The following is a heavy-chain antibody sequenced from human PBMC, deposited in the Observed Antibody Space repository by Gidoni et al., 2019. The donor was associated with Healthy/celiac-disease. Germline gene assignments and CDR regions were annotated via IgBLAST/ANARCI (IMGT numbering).Heavy chain of an antibody. CDR2: ISGSAGRT. V-gene: IGHV3-23*01. CDR3: AQQLAPFDY. Sequence: EVQLLDSGGGLVQLGGSLSLSCPASGFTFSSYALSWVRQAPGKGLEWVSAISGSAGRTYYADSVKGRFTISRDNSKNTLYLQMNSLRAEDTAVYYCAQQLAPFDYWGQGTLVTVSS. J-gene: IGHJ4*02. CDR1: GFTFSSYA. D-gene: IGHD6-13*01.